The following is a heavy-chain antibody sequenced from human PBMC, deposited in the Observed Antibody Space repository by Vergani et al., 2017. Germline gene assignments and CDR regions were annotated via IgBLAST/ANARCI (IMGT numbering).Heavy chain of an antibody. CDR3: ARDASSGYYYTLRGWFDP. D-gene: IGHD3-22*01. Sequence: QVQLQQWGAGLLKPSETLSLTCAVYGGSFSGYYWSWIRQPPGKGLEWIGEINHSGSTNYNPSLKSRVTISVDTSKNQFSLKLSSVTAADTAVYYCARDASSGYYYTLRGWFDPWGQGTLVTVSS. CDR2: INHSGST. J-gene: IGHJ5*02. V-gene: IGHV4-34*01. CDR1: GGSFSGYY.